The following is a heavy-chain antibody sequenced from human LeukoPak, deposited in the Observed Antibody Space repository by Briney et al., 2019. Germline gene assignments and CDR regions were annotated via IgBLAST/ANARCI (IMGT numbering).Heavy chain of an antibody. CDR2: INHSGST. CDR1: GGSFSGYY. J-gene: IGHJ4*02. CDR3: ARGQNDFWSGYSYYFDY. Sequence: PSETLSLTRAVYGGSFSGYYWSWIRQPPGKGLEWIGEINHSGSTNYNPSLKSRVTISVDTSKNQFSLKLSSVTAADTAVYYCARGQNDFWSGYSYYFDYWGQGTLVTVSS. D-gene: IGHD3-3*01. V-gene: IGHV4-34*01.